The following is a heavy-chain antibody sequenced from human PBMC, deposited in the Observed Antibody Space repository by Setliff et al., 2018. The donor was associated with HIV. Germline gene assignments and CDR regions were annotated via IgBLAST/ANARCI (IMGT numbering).Heavy chain of an antibody. CDR3: ARNFGLSPSGKYYYYYGMDI. CDR2: VNPDSGDA. CDR1: GYTFTGHY. V-gene: IGHV1-2*02. D-gene: IGHD3-10*01. J-gene: IGHJ6*02. Sequence: ASVQVSCKASGYTFTGHYLHWVRQAPGQGLEWLGWVNPDSGDAIYAQNFQGRVTMTRDTSINAAYMELRGLISDDTAVYYCARNFGLSPSGKYYYYYGMDIWGQGTTVTVSS.